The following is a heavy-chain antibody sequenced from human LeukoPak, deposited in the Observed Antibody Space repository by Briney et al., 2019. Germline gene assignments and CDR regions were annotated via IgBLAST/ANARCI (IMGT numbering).Heavy chain of an antibody. J-gene: IGHJ6*02. CDR2: IYYSGST. Sequence: PSQTLSLTCTVSGGSISSGGYYWSWIRQHPGKGLEWIGYIYYSGSTYYNPSLKSRVTISVDTSKNQFSLKLSSVTAADTAVYYCARVPTLPAAICPDCHTTMEDVWGQGTTVTASS. D-gene: IGHD2-2*01. V-gene: IGHV4-31*03. CDR3: ARVPTLPAAICPDCHTTMEDV. CDR1: GGSISSGGYY.